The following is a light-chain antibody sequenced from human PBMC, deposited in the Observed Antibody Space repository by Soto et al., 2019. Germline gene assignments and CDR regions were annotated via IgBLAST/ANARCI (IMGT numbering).Light chain of an antibody. Sequence: ETVMTQSPATLSVSPGERATLSCRASQSVVSNLAWYQQKPGQAPRLLIYGSTTRATGIPARFSGRWSETEFTLTISSLQSEDFAFYYCLQYNNWPYTFGQGTKLEIK. CDR2: GST. V-gene: IGKV3-15*01. J-gene: IGKJ2*01. CDR1: QSVVSN. CDR3: LQYNNWPYT.